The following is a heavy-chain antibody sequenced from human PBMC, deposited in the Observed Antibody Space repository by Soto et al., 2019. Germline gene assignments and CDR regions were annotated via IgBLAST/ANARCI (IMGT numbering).Heavy chain of an antibody. D-gene: IGHD2-8*01. V-gene: IGHV1-69*11. CDR3: AKYAPVMDV. J-gene: IGHJ6*01. Sequence: QVQLVQSGAEVKKPGSSVKVSCKASGGTFSSYAITWVRQAPGQGLEWMGGIIPILGPANYAQKFLGRLTITADASASTVHMELSSLTSDDTAVYFCAKYAPVMDVWGQGTTVTVSS. CDR1: GGTFSSYA. CDR2: IIPILGPA.